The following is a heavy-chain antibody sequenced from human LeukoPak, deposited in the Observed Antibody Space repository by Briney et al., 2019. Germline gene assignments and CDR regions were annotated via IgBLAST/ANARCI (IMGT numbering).Heavy chain of an antibody. CDR1: GYTFTSYD. D-gene: IGHD2-15*01. CDR3: ARDLGLCSGGSCYSFDP. Sequence: ASVKVSCKASGYTFTSYDINWVRQAPGQGLEWMGIINLRGGHTSYAQNFQGRVAMTGDTSTSTVYMELSSLRSEDTAVYYCARDLGLCSGGSCYSFDPWGQGTLVTVSS. CDR2: INLRGGHT. V-gene: IGHV1-46*01. J-gene: IGHJ5*02.